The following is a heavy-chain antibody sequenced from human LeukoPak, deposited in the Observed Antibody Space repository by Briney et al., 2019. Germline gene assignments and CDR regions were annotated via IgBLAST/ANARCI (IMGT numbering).Heavy chain of an antibody. CDR1: GGSISSYY. V-gene: IGHV4-59*01. D-gene: IGHD3-22*01. CDR3: AKFFQPTYDSSGYQDY. J-gene: IGHJ4*02. CDR2: IYYSGST. Sequence: SETLSLTCTVSGGSISSYYWSWIRQPPGKGLEWIGYIYYSGSTNYNPSLKSRVTISVDTSKNQFSLKLSSVTAADTAVYYCAKFFQPTYDSSGYQDYWGQGTLVTVSS.